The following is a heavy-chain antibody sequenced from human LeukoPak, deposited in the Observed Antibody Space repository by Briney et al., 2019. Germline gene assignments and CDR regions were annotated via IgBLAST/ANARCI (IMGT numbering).Heavy chain of an antibody. D-gene: IGHD3-16*02. CDR2: INHSGST. CDR1: GGSFSGYY. Sequence: SETLSLTCAVYGGSFSGYYWSWVRQPPGKGLEWIGEINHSGSTNYNPSLKSRVTISVDTSKNQFSLKRSSVTAADTAVYYCARDRAFYYDYVWGSYRYDYWGQGTLVTVSS. V-gene: IGHV4-34*01. CDR3: ARDRAFYYDYVWGSYRYDY. J-gene: IGHJ4*02.